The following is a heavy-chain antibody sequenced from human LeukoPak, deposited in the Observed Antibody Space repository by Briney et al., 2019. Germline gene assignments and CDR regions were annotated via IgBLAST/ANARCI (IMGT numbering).Heavy chain of an antibody. CDR2: ISYDGSNK. V-gene: IGHV3-30*04. Sequence: GGSLRLSCAASGFTFSSYAMHWVRQAPGKGLEWVAVISYDGSNKYYTDSVKGRFTISRDNSKNTLYLQMNSLRAEDTAVYYCAREELGSSLGFDPWGQGTLVTVSS. J-gene: IGHJ5*02. CDR1: GFTFSSYA. CDR3: AREELGSSLGFDP. D-gene: IGHD3-16*01.